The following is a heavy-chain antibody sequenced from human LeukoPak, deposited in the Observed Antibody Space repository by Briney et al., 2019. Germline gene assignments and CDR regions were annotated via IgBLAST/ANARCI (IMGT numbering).Heavy chain of an antibody. J-gene: IGHJ5*02. CDR1: GYTFTSYD. CDR2: KNPNSGNT. D-gene: IGHD6-6*01. V-gene: IGHV1-8*01. Sequence: ASVKVSCKASGYTFTSYDINWVRQATGQGLEWMGWKNPNSGNTGYAQKFQGRVTMTRNTSISTAYMELSTLRSEDTAVYYCAGNDWIAGSSSEIGWFDPWGQGTLVTVSS. CDR3: AGNDWIAGSSSEIGWFDP.